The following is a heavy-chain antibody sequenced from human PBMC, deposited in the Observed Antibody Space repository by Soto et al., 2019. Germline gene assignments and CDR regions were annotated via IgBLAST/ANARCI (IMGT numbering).Heavy chain of an antibody. V-gene: IGHV4-30-4*01. D-gene: IGHD3-9*01. CDR2: IYYSGST. J-gene: IGHJ6*02. Sequence: PSETLSLTCTVSGGSISSGDYYWSWIRQPPGKGLEWIGYIYYSGSTYYNPSLKSRVTISVDTSKNQFSLKLSSVTAADTAVYYCARDGGVLRYFDWSQHYGMDVWGQGTTVTVSS. CDR3: ARDGGVLRYFDWSQHYGMDV. CDR1: GGSISSGDYY.